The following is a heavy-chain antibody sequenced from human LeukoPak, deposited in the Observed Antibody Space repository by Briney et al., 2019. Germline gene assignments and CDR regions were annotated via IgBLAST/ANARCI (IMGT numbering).Heavy chain of an antibody. CDR3: ARDFHAVHFDS. D-gene: IGHD2-8*01. Sequence: PGGSLRLSCAASGFTFSSYWMSWVRHVPGKGLVCVAHLRSDGTPAIYADSVKGRFTISRDNAKNTLFLQMNSLRVEDTAVYYCARDFHAVHFDSWGQGTLVAVSS. J-gene: IGHJ4*02. CDR1: GFTFSSYW. V-gene: IGHV3-74*01. CDR2: LRSDGTPA.